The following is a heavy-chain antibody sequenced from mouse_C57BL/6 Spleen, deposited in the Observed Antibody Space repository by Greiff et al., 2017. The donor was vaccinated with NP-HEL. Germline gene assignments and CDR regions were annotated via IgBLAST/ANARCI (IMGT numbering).Heavy chain of an antibody. Sequence: EVQVVESGEGLVKPGGSLKLSCAASGFTFSSYAMSWVRQTPEKRLEWVAYISSGGDYIYYADTVKGRFTISRDNARNTLYLQMSSLKSEDTAMYYCTRDRHYDDAMDYWGQGTSVTVSS. CDR1: GFTFSSYA. J-gene: IGHJ4*01. CDR2: ISSGGDYI. CDR3: TRDRHYDDAMDY. V-gene: IGHV5-9-1*02. D-gene: IGHD2-4*01.